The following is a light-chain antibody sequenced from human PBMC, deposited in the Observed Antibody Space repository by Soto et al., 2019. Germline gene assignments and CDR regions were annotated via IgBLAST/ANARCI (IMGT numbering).Light chain of an antibody. CDR1: ISDIGGYNF. Sequence: QSALTQPASGSGSPGQSITISFTGTISDIGGYNFISWYQHHPGKAPKLVIYDVNNRPSGISYRFSGSKSGNTASLTISGLQAEDEADYYCASYTRTTTLVFGGGTKVTVL. CDR3: ASYTRTTTLV. V-gene: IGLV2-14*01. CDR2: DVN. J-gene: IGLJ2*01.